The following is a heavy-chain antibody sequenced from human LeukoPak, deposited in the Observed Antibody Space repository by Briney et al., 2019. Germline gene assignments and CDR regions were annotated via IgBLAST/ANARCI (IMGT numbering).Heavy chain of an antibody. J-gene: IGHJ3*02. Sequence: SQTLSLTCTVSGGSISSGDYYWSWIRQPPGKGLEWIGYIYYSGSTYYNPSLKSRVTISVDRSKNQFSLKLSSVTAADTAVYYCARSDLLGAFDIWGQGTMVTVSS. V-gene: IGHV4-30-4*08. CDR2: IYYSGST. CDR1: GGSISSGDYY. D-gene: IGHD2/OR15-2a*01. CDR3: ARSDLLGAFDI.